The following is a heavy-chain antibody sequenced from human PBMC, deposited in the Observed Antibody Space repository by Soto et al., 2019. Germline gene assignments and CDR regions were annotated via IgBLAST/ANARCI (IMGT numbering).Heavy chain of an antibody. CDR1: GGIFSTYA. Sequence: QVPLVQSGAEVKKPGSSVKVSCKASGGIFSTYAISWLRQAPGQGLEWMVGIIPLFGTPNYAQRFQGRVTITADESTSTAYMELSRLRSEDTAVYYCARDRDDYGSGNYYNRIDFWGQGTLVTVSS. J-gene: IGHJ4*02. D-gene: IGHD3-10*01. CDR2: IIPLFGTP. V-gene: IGHV1-69*01. CDR3: ARDRDDYGSGNYYNRIDF.